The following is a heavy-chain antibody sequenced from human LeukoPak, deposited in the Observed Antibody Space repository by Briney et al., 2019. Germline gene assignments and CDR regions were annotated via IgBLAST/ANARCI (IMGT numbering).Heavy chain of an antibody. CDR1: GGSFSGYY. CDR3: ARGDCANQRSNNWFDP. J-gene: IGHJ5*02. V-gene: IGHV4-34*01. D-gene: IGHD2-21*02. Sequence: KSSETLSLTCAVYGGSFSGYYWTWIRQPPGKGLEWIGEINHSGSINYNPSLKSRVTISVDTSKNQFSLKLSSVTAADTAVYYCARGDCANQRSNNWFDPWGQGTLVTVSS. CDR2: INHSGSI.